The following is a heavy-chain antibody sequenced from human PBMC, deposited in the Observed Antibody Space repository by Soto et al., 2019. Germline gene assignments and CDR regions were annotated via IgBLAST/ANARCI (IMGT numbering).Heavy chain of an antibody. J-gene: IGHJ6*02. CDR2: INPSGGST. V-gene: IGHV1-46*01. Sequence: GVSVKVSCKASGYTFTSYYMHWVRQAPGQGLEWMGIINPSGGSTSYAQKFQGRVTMTRDTSTSTVYMELSSLRSEDTAVYYCAREWSSRAKQYGMDVWGQGTTVTVSS. D-gene: IGHD1-26*01. CDR3: AREWSSRAKQYGMDV. CDR1: GYTFTSYY.